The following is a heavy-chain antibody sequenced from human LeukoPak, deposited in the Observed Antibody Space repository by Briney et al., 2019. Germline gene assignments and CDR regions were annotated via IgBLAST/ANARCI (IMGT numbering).Heavy chain of an antibody. V-gene: IGHV4-4*09. D-gene: IGHD3-10*01. CDR2: IYSSGST. CDR3: ARRFRLVPDY. Sequence: SETLSLTCTVSGGSISNYYWSWIRQPPGKGLEWIGYIYSSGSTNYNPSLRSRVTISVDTSKNQFSLNLNSVTAADTAVYYCARRFRLVPDYWGQGTLVTVSS. CDR1: GGSISNYY. J-gene: IGHJ4*02.